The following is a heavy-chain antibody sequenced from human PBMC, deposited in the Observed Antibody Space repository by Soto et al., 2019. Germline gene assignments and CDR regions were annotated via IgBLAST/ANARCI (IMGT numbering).Heavy chain of an antibody. D-gene: IGHD4-17*01. CDR3: ARDLHGDPYY. CDR1: GYIFTNYD. CDR2: INPNSGNT. V-gene: IGHV1-8*01. Sequence: ASVKVSCKASGYIFTNYDINWVRQSTGQGLEYLGWINPNSGNTGYVQKFKGRVTMTRNTSINTAYMELNSLRSEDTAVYYCARDLHGDPYYWGQGSLVTVS. J-gene: IGHJ4*02.